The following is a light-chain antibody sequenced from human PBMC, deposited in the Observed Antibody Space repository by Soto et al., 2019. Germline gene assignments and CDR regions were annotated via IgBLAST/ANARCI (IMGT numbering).Light chain of an antibody. V-gene: IGKV3-20*01. J-gene: IGKJ2*01. Sequence: EIVLTPSPGTLSLSPGDSATLSCRTSQSVSTSYLAWYQQKRGQAPRLLIYAASSMATGIPDRFSGSGSGADFTLTISRLELEDSAVCYCQHHASSPYMYTFGQGTNLEI. CDR2: AAS. CDR1: QSVSTSY. CDR3: QHHASSPYMYT.